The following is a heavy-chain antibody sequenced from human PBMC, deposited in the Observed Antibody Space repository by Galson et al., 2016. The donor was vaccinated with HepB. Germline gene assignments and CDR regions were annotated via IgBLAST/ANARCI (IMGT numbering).Heavy chain of an antibody. Sequence: SLRLSCAASGFTFSSYGMHWVRQAPGKGLEWVSVIYSGGGTYYADSVKGRFTISRDNSKNTLYLQMNSLRAEDTAVYYCARDLPLLGWGQGALVTVSS. J-gene: IGHJ4*02. CDR1: GFTFSSYG. CDR2: IYSGGGT. V-gene: IGHV3-53*01. D-gene: IGHD2-15*01. CDR3: ARDLPLLG.